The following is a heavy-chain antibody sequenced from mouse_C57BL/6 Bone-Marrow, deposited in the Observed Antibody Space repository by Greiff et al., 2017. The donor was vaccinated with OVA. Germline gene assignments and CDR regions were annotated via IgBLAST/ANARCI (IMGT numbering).Heavy chain of an antibody. CDR1: GFSLTSYG. D-gene: IGHD2-4*01. V-gene: IGHV2-2*01. CDR2: LWSGGST. CDR3: ARENDYEGAWFAY. Sequence: QVQLQQSGPGLVQPSQSLSITCTVSGFSLTSYGVHWVRQSPGKGLEWLGVLWSGGSTDYNAAFIFRLSISKDNSKSQVFFKMNSLQADDTAIYYCARENDYEGAWFAYWGQGTLVTVSA. J-gene: IGHJ3*01.